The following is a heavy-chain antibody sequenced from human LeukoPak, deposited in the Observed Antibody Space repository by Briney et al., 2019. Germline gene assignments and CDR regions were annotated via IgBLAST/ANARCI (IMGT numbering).Heavy chain of an antibody. CDR1: GFTFTSYA. CDR2: ISGSGGST. Sequence: GGSLRLSCAASGFTFTSYAMSWVRQAPGKGLEWVSGISGSGGSTYYADSVKGRFTISRDNSKNTLYLQMNSLRAEDTAVYYCAKDHGYGGNLDYYGMDVWGQGTTVTVSS. J-gene: IGHJ6*02. CDR3: AKDHGYGGNLDYYGMDV. V-gene: IGHV3-23*01. D-gene: IGHD4-23*01.